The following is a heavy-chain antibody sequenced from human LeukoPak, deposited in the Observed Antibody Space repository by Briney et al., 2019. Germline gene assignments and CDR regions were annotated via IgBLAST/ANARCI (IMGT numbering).Heavy chain of an antibody. J-gene: IGHJ4*02. CDR1: GYTFTSYY. V-gene: IGHV1-46*01. D-gene: IGHD3-22*01. CDR3: ARGDSSDY. CDR2: INPSCCIT. Sequence: ASVKVSCKASGYTFTSYYMHWVRQAPGQGLSWIGIINPSCCITSYAQKFPGRVTITRYTSTSTVYMELSSLRSEDKAVYYCARGDSSDYWGQGTLVTVSS.